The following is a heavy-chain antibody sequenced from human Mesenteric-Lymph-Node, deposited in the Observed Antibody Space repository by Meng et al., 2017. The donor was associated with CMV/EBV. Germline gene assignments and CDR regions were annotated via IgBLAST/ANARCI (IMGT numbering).Heavy chain of an antibody. V-gene: IGHV4-39*01. D-gene: IGHD3-10*01. CDR3: ARPHYYGSGSSPWFDP. CDR2: IYYSGRT. J-gene: IGHJ5*02. Sequence: QLQLQESGPGLVKPSETLSLTGTVSGGSISSSSYYWGWIRQPPGKGLEWIGSIYYSGRTYYNPSLKSRVTISVDTSKNQFSLKLSSVTAADTAVYYCARPHYYGSGSSPWFDPWGQGTLVTVSS. CDR1: GGSISSSSYY.